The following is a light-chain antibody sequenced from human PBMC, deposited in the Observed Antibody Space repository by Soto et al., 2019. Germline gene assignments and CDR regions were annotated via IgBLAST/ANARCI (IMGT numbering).Light chain of an antibody. Sequence: DIQLTQSPSFLSASVGDRVTVTCRASQDISSFLAWYHQTPGKAPNLLIYAASTLQSGVPSRFSGSGSGTEFTLTISSLQPEDFATYYCQQLYSYPLTFGGGTKVEFK. CDR3: QQLYSYPLT. CDR1: QDISSF. J-gene: IGKJ4*01. V-gene: IGKV1-9*01. CDR2: AAS.